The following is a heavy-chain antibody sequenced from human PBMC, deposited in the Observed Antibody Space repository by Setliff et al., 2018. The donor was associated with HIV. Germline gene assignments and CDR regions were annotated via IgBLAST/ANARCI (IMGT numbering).Heavy chain of an antibody. D-gene: IGHD1-26*01. J-gene: IGHJ4*02. CDR2: IYYSGNT. CDR1: GGSVSSVNYY. V-gene: IGHV4-61*01. CDR3: ARHRDGGTYPLDY. Sequence: PSETLSLTCSVSGGSVSSVNYYWSWIRQPPGKGLEWIGWIYYSGNTRYNPSLKSRVTVSLDTSKNRFSLQLTSVAAADTAVYYCARHRDGGTYPLDYWGQGTLVTVSS.